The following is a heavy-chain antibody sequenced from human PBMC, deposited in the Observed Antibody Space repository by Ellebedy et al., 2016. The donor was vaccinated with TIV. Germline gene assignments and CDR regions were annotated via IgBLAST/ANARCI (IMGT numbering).Heavy chain of an antibody. CDR3: VRDVDAFDL. CDR1: GFTFSTYS. V-gene: IGHV3-21*01. J-gene: IGHJ3*01. Sequence: GESLKISCAASGFTFSTYSMNWVRQAPGKGLEWVSSIAKSSSYIYYADSVKGRFTISRDNANNSLYLQMNSLRAEDTAVYYCVRDVDAFDLWGRGTTVTVSS. CDR2: IAKSSSYI.